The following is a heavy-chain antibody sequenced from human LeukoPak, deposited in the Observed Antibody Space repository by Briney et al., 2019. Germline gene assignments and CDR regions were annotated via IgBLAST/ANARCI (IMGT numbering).Heavy chain of an antibody. J-gene: IGHJ4*02. V-gene: IGHV4-34*01. Sequence: PSETLSLTCAVYGGSFSGYYWGWIRQPPGKGLEWIGEINHSGSTNYNPSLKSRVTISVDTSKNQFSLKLSSVTAADTAVCYCARGARPHGCDYWGQGTLVTVSS. D-gene: IGHD6-6*01. CDR1: GGSFSGYY. CDR2: INHSGST. CDR3: ARGARPHGCDY.